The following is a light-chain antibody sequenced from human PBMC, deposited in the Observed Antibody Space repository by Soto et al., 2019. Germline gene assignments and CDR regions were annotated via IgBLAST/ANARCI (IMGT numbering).Light chain of an antibody. Sequence: SVLPKPSSASGTPGQRVTFSCSGRSSNIGSNYVYWYQQLPGTAPKLLIYRNNQRPSGVPDRFSGSKSGASASRASSGLRSEDEADYYCAAWDDSLSGRVFG. CDR2: RNN. CDR1: SSNIGSNY. V-gene: IGLV1-47*01. CDR3: AAWDDSLSGRV. J-gene: IGLJ3*02.